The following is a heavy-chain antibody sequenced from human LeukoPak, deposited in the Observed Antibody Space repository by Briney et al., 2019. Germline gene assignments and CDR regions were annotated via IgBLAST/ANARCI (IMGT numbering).Heavy chain of an antibody. CDR1: GDSISSSY. V-gene: IGHV4-59*01. J-gene: IGHJ4*02. Sequence: PSETLSLTCTVSGDSISSSYWSWIQQPPGKGLEWIGYVYYTGSSYYNPSLKSRATTSIDMSKNQFSLKLTSMTAADTAVYYCAGYGSGSYYKAFDFWGQGILVTVSS. CDR2: VYYTGSS. D-gene: IGHD3-10*01. CDR3: AGYGSGSYYKAFDF.